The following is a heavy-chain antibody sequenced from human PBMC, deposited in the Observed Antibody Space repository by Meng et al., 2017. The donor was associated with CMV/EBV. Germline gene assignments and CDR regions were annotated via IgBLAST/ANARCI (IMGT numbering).Heavy chain of an antibody. J-gene: IGHJ4*02. CDR3: ARGTVLRFLEWLVRGGYFDY. V-gene: IGHV1-8*01. Sequence: PSVKVSCKASGCTFTSYDINWVRQATGQGLEWMGWMNPNSGNTGYAQKFQGRVTMTRNTSISTAYMELSSLRSEDTAVYYCARGTVLRFLEWLVRGGYFDYWGQGTLVTVSS. CDR1: GCTFTSYD. CDR2: MNPNSGNT. D-gene: IGHD3-3*01.